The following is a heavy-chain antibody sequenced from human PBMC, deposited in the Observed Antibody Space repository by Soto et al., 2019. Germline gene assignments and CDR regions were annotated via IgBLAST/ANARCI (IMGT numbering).Heavy chain of an antibody. J-gene: IGHJ4*02. D-gene: IGHD2-21*02. Sequence: SETLSLTCAVYGGSFSGYYWSWIRQPPGKGLEWIGEINHSGSTNYNPSLKSRVTISVDTSKNQFSLKLSSVTAADTAVYYCARGGRDCGGDCYPREDFDYWGQGTLVTVSS. CDR2: INHSGST. V-gene: IGHV4-34*01. CDR3: ARGGRDCGGDCYPREDFDY. CDR1: GGSFSGYY.